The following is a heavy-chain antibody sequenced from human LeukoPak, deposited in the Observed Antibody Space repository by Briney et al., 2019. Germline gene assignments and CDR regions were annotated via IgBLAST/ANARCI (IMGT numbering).Heavy chain of an antibody. D-gene: IGHD3-10*01. Sequence: GGSLRLSCAASGFTFSSYAMSWVRQAPGKGLEWVSAISGSGGSTYYADSVKGRFTISRDNSKNTLYLQMNSLRAEDTAVYYYAKDRLWFGESNDAFDIWGQGTMVTVSS. J-gene: IGHJ3*02. CDR2: ISGSGGST. V-gene: IGHV3-23*01. CDR3: AKDRLWFGESNDAFDI. CDR1: GFTFSSYA.